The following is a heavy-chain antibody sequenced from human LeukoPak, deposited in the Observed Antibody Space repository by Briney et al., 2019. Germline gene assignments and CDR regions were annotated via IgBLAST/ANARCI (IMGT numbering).Heavy chain of an antibody. CDR3: GRRVGAAAMTWFDP. CDR1: GDSISSSSYY. V-gene: IGHV4-39*01. D-gene: IGHD6-13*01. Sequence: SETLSLTCTVSGDSISSSSYYWGWIRQPPGKGLEWIGCIYYSGSTYYYPTLKSRVTISVDTSKNQFSLKLSSVTAAGTAVYYCGRRVGAAAMTWFDPWGQGTLVTVSS. CDR2: IYYSGST. J-gene: IGHJ5*02.